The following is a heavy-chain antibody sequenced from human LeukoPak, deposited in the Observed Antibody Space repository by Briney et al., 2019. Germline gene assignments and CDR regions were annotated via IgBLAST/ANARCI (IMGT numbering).Heavy chain of an antibody. Sequence: ASVKVSCKASGYTFTSYDINWVRQATGQGLEWMGWMNPNSGNTGYAQKFQGRVTMTRNTSISTAYMELSGLRSEDTAVYYCARVRIRDCSSTSCYRVDWFDPWGQGTLVTVSS. CDR1: GYTFTSYD. V-gene: IGHV1-8*01. J-gene: IGHJ5*02. CDR2: MNPNSGNT. D-gene: IGHD2-2*02. CDR3: ARVRIRDCSSTSCYRVDWFDP.